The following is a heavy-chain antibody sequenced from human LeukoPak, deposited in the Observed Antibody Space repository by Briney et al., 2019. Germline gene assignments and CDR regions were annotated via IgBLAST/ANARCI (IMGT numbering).Heavy chain of an antibody. V-gene: IGHV3-9*01. CDR3: AKDILRPYDSSGYDCFDI. J-gene: IGHJ3*02. CDR1: GFTFEEYA. CDR2: VSWHSGTI. D-gene: IGHD3-22*01. Sequence: GGSLRLSCAVTGFTFEEYAMHWVREAPGKGLEWVSGVSWHSGTIAYADSVKGRFTISRDNAKNSLYLQMNSLTPEDTALYYCAKDILRPYDSSGYDCFDIWGQGTMVTVSS.